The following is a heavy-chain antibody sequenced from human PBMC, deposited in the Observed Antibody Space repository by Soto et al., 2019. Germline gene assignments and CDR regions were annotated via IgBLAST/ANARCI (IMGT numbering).Heavy chain of an antibody. CDR1: GFTFSDYY. D-gene: IGHD5-18*01. CDR2: ISSSGSTI. J-gene: IGHJ3*02. V-gene: IGHV3-11*01. CDR3: AREADTAMVSAFDI. Sequence: XGSLRLSCAASGFTFSDYYMSWIRQAPGKGLKWVSYISSSGSTIYYADNVKGRFTISRDNAKNSLYLQINSLRAEDTSVYYCAREADTAMVSAFDIWGQGTMDTVSS.